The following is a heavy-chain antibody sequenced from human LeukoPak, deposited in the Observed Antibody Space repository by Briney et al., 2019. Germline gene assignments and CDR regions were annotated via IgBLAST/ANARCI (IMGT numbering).Heavy chain of an antibody. J-gene: IGHJ4*02. V-gene: IGHV3-30-3*01. CDR2: VSYDGSNK. CDR3: ARAGRADGDYHYFDY. Sequence: GGSLRLSCAPSGVIFSNFAFHWVRQAPGKGLEWIAAVSYDGSNKYYADSVRGRLTISRDNSKNTLYLQMNSLRAEDTAVYYCARAGRADGDYHYFDYWGQGTLVTVSS. CDR1: GVIFSNFA. D-gene: IGHD4-17*01.